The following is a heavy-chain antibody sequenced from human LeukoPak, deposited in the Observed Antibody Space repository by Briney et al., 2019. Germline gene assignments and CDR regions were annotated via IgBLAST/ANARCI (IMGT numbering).Heavy chain of an antibody. V-gene: IGHV4-38-2*02. Sequence: SETQSLTCNVSGYSITSANYWGGIRQPPGKGLEWSGSIYHSGTTFYNPSLRSRVTILVDTSKNQFSLKLKSVTAADTALFYCARGGSYSTDAFDIWGQGTMVTVSS. CDR3: ARGGSYSTDAFDI. J-gene: IGHJ3*02. CDR2: IYHSGTT. D-gene: IGHD2-21*01. CDR1: GYSITSANY.